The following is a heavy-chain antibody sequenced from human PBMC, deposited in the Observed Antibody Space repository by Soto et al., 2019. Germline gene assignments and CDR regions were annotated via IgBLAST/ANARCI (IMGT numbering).Heavy chain of an antibody. D-gene: IGHD5-18*01. V-gene: IGHV3-30-3*01. CDR3: ARGIPGIQSYDPNYYYYGMDV. J-gene: IGHJ6*02. Sequence: GGSLRLSCAASGFTFSSYAMHWVRQAPGKGLEWVAVISYDGSNKYYADSVKGRFTISRDNSKNTLYLQMNSLRAEDTAVYYCARGIPGIQSYDPNYYYYGMDVWGQGTTVTVSS. CDR1: GFTFSSYA. CDR2: ISYDGSNK.